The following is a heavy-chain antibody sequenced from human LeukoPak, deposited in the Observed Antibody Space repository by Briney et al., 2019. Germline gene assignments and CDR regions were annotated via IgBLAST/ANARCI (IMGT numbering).Heavy chain of an antibody. V-gene: IGHV3-33*08. J-gene: IGHJ3*02. CDR1: GFTFDNYV. CDR3: ARDDALGDNALDI. CDR2: ILNDGSQE. D-gene: IGHD3-16*01. Sequence: GGSLRLSWAASGFTFDNYVMAWFRQAPGKGLEWVAVILNDGSQEKYADSVKGRFTISRDNSKNTLFLQMNSLRAEDTAVYYCARDDALGDNALDIWGQGTMVTVSS.